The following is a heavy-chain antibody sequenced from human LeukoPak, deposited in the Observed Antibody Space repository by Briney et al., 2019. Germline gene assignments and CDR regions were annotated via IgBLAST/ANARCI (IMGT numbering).Heavy chain of an antibody. J-gene: IGHJ4*02. Sequence: SETLSLTCTVSGGSISSSTYYWGWIRQPPGKGLDWIGSISYSGSTYYNPSLKSRVTISVDTSKNQFSLKLSSVTAADTAVYYCARTRYYYNSRSYGAPYYFDYWGQGTLVTVSS. CDR3: ARTRYYYNSRSYGAPYYFDY. V-gene: IGHV4-39*01. CDR1: GGSISSSTYY. D-gene: IGHD3-10*01. CDR2: ISYSGST.